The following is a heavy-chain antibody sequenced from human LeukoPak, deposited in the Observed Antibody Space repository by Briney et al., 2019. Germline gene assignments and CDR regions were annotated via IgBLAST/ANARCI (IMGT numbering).Heavy chain of an antibody. D-gene: IGHD3-16*01. V-gene: IGHV4-59*12. CDR2: IYYSGNT. CDR3: AREAVRGPNYFDY. Sequence: PSETLSLTCTVSGASISSYYWSWIRQTPEKGLEWIGYIYYSGNTDYNPSLKSRVTISVDTSKNQFSLKLSSVTAADTAVYYCAREAVRGPNYFDYWGQGTLVTVSS. J-gene: IGHJ4*02. CDR1: GASISSYY.